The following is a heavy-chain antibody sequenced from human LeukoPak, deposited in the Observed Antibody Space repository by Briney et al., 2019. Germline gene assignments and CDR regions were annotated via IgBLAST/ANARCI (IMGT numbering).Heavy chain of an antibody. CDR3: VRQSGYSYAEYDY. CDR2: INHSGST. CDR1: GGSFSGYY. Sequence: SETLSLTCAVYGGSFSGYYWSWIRQPPGKGLEWIGEINHSGSTNYNPSLKSRVTISVDTSKNQFSLKLSSVTAADTAVYYCVRQSGYSYAEYDYWGQGTLVTVSS. D-gene: IGHD5-18*01. J-gene: IGHJ4*02. V-gene: IGHV4-34*01.